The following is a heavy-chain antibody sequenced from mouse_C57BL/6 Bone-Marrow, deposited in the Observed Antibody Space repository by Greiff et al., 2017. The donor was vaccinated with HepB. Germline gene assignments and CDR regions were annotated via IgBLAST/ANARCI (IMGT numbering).Heavy chain of an antibody. CDR3: ARSYYGSSLDY. J-gene: IGHJ2*01. Sequence: QVQLQQPGAELVKPGASVKLSCKASGYTFTSYGISWVKQRTGQGLEWIGEIYPRSGNTYYNEKFKGKATLTADKSSSTAYMELRSLTSEDSAVYFCARSYYGSSLDYWGQGTTLTVSS. CDR1: GYTFTSYG. CDR2: IYPRSGNT. V-gene: IGHV1-81*01. D-gene: IGHD1-1*01.